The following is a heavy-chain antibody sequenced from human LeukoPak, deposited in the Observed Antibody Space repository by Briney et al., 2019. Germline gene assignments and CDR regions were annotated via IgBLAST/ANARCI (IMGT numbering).Heavy chain of an antibody. CDR3: ARDSTPRGRYYYYGMEV. Sequence: GASVKVSCKASGYTFSTYAMHWVRQATGQRPEWMGWINAANGNIKYSQKFQGRVTITRDTSATTGYMELSSLTSEDTAVYYCARDSTPRGRYYYYGMEVWGQGTTVTVPS. J-gene: IGHJ6*02. CDR2: INAANGNI. D-gene: IGHD2-15*01. CDR1: GYTFSTYA. V-gene: IGHV1-3*01.